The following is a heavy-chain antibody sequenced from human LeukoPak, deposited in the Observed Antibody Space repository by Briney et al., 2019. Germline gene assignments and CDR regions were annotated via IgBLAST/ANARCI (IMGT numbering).Heavy chain of an antibody. D-gene: IGHD5-18*01. CDR2: ISSSSSTI. CDR1: GFTLSSYS. CDR3: ARSLGEDTTNYYYYYYMDV. Sequence: GGSLRLSCAASGFTLSSYSMNWVRQAPGKGLEWVSYISSSSSTIYYAESVKGRFTISRDNAKNSLYLQMNSLRAEDTAVYYCARSLGEDTTNYYYYYYMDVWGKGTTVTVSS. J-gene: IGHJ6*03. V-gene: IGHV3-48*04.